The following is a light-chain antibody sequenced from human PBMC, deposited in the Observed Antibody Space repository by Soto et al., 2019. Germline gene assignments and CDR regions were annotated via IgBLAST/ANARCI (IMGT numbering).Light chain of an antibody. V-gene: IGKV3-20*01. CDR1: QSISSNY. CDR2: DAS. CDR3: QQYAGSPRT. Sequence: EIVLTQSPGTLSLSPGERATLSCRVSQSISSNYLAWYQQTPGQAPRLLIYDASSRAAGIPDRFSGSGSGTDFTLTISRLEPEDFGVYYCQQYAGSPRTFGQGTKVEVK. J-gene: IGKJ1*01.